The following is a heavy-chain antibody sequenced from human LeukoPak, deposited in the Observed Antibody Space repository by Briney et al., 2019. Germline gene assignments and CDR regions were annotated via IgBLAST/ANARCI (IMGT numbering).Heavy chain of an antibody. Sequence: GGSLRLSCAASGFTFDDYPMHWVRQAPGKGLEWVSLISWDGGSTYYADSVKGRFTISRDNSKNSLYLQMNSLRTEDTALYYCAKETMAGTELDYWGQGTLVTVSS. CDR3: AKETMAGTELDY. J-gene: IGHJ4*02. D-gene: IGHD6-19*01. CDR2: ISWDGGST. V-gene: IGHV3-43*01. CDR1: GFTFDDYP.